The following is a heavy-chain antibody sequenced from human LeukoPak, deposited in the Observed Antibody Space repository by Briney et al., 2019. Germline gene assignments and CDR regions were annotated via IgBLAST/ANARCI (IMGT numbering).Heavy chain of an antibody. V-gene: IGHV1-18*01. CDR3: ARAWYSSSWYAG. CDR2: ISAYNGNT. CDR1: GYTFTSYG. J-gene: IGHJ4*02. D-gene: IGHD6-13*01. Sequence: ASVKVSCKASGYTFTSYGISWVRQAPGQGLEWMGWISAYNGNTDYAQKLQVRVTMTTDTSTSTAYMELRSLRSDDTAVYYCARAWYSSSWYAGWGQGTLVTVSS.